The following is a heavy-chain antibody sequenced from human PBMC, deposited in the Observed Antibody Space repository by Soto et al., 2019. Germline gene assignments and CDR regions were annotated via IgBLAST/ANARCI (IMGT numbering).Heavy chain of an antibody. CDR3: ATSNWFDP. CDR2: IYYSGST. J-gene: IGHJ5*02. Sequence: QLQLQESGPGLVKPSETLSLTCTVSGGSISSRGYDWGWIRQPPGKGLECIGTIYYSGSTFSHPSLTSRITRSVAKSTNQFSLKRRYVTAADTAVYYCATSNWFDPWGQGNLVTVS. CDR1: GGSISSRGYD. V-gene: IGHV4-39*01.